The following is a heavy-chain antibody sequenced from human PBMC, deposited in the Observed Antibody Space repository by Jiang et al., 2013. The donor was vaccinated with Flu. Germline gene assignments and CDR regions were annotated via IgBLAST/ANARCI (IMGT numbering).Heavy chain of an antibody. Sequence: GSSVKVSCKASGGTFSSYAISWVRQAPGQGLEWMGGIIPIFGTANYAQKFQGRVTITADESTSTAYMELSSLRSEDTAVYYCARDPPYRYSGGTTDYWGQGTLVTVSS. V-gene: IGHV1-69*01. CDR1: GGTFSSYA. J-gene: IGHJ4*02. CDR3: ARDPPYRYSGGTTDY. CDR2: IIPIFGTA. D-gene: IGHD1-1*01.